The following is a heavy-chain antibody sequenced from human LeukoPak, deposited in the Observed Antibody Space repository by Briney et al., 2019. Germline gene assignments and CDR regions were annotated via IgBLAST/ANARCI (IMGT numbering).Heavy chain of an antibody. V-gene: IGHV4-39*01. CDR3: ARGIQLWLRPLYYFDY. J-gene: IGHJ4*02. Sequence: SETLSLTCTVSGGSISSSSYYWGWIRQPPGKGLEWIGRIYYSGSICYNPSLKSRLTISVDTSKNQFSLKLSSVTAADTAVYYCARGIQLWLRPLYYFDYWGQGTLVTVSS. CDR1: GGSISSSSYY. CDR2: IYYSGSI. D-gene: IGHD5-18*01.